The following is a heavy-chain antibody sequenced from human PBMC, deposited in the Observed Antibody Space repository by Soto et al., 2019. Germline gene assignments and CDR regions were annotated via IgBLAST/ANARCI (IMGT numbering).Heavy chain of an antibody. D-gene: IGHD1-26*01. J-gene: IGHJ4*02. CDR2: INHSGST. Sequence: SETLSLTCAVYGGSFSGYYWSWIRQPPGKGLEWIGEINHSGSTNYNPSLKSRVTISVDTSKNQFSLKLSSVTAADTAVYYCARKYSGSYYANFDYWGQGTLVTVSS. V-gene: IGHV4-34*01. CDR3: ARKYSGSYYANFDY. CDR1: GGSFSGYY.